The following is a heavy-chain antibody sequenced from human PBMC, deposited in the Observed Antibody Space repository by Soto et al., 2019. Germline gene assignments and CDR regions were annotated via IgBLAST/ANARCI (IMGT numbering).Heavy chain of an antibody. CDR3: ARERPAPYYSYGMDV. V-gene: IGHV1-18*01. D-gene: IGHD6-6*01. Sequence: QVQLVQSGGEVKKPGASVKVSCKTSGYSFTTYGISWVRQAPGQGLEWMGWISGYNGNTHYAQKFQGRVSMTTDTSTSTAYMELRSLRSDDTAVYYCARERPAPYYSYGMDVWGQGTTLTVS. CDR2: ISGYNGNT. J-gene: IGHJ6*02. CDR1: GYSFTTYG.